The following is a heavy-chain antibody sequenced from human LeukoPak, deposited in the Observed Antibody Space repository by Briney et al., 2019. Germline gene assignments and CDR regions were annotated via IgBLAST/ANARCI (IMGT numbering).Heavy chain of an antibody. CDR1: NFSISSGYF. CDR3: ARVFRAAAVDY. Sequence: PSETLSLTCTVSNFSISSGYFWGWIRQPPGKGLDWIGFIYHNGRTDYNPSLKSRVTISADTSKNQFPLRLSSVTAADTAVYYCARVFRAAAVDYWGQGTLVTVSS. V-gene: IGHV4-38-2*02. CDR2: IYHNGRT. J-gene: IGHJ4*02. D-gene: IGHD6-13*01.